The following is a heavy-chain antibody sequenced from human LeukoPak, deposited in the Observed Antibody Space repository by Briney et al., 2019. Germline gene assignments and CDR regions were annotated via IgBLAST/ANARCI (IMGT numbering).Heavy chain of an antibody. V-gene: IGHV4-39*07. CDR3: ARDGARIRRYYYDSSGYYDY. Sequence: SETLSLTCTVSGGSISSSSYYWGWIRQPPGKGLEWIGSIYYSGSTYYNPSLKSRVTISVDTSKNQFSLKLSSVTAADTAVYYCARDGARIRRYYYDSSGYYDYWGQGTLVTVSS. J-gene: IGHJ4*02. CDR2: IYYSGST. CDR1: GGSISSSSYY. D-gene: IGHD3-22*01.